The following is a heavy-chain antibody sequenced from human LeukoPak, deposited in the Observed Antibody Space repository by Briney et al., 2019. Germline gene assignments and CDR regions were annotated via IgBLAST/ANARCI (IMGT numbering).Heavy chain of an antibody. J-gene: IGHJ4*02. Sequence: PGGSLRLSCAASGFTFSSYAMHWARQAPGKGLEYVSAISSNGGSTYYADSVKGRFTISRDNSKNTLYLQMGSLRGEDMAVYYCARVAVAGHFDYWGQGTLVTVSS. D-gene: IGHD6-19*01. V-gene: IGHV3-64*02. CDR3: ARVAVAGHFDY. CDR2: ISSNGGST. CDR1: GFTFSSYA.